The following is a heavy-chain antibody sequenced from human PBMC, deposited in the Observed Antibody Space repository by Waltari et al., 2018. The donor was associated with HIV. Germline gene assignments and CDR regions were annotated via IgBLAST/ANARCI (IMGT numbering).Heavy chain of an antibody. D-gene: IGHD3-22*01. CDR3: ARDQTMTRAFDI. Sequence: QVQLVESGGGVVQPGRSLRLSCAASGFTFSRYDMHWVRQAPGKGLRWVAVISYDGSNKYYADSVKGRFTISRDNSKNTLYLQMNSLRAEDTAVYYCARDQTMTRAFDIWGQGTMVTVSS. CDR1: GFTFSRYD. V-gene: IGHV3-30*01. J-gene: IGHJ3*02. CDR2: ISYDGSNK.